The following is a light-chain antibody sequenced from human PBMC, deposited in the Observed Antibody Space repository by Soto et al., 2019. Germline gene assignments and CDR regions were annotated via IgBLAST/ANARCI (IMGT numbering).Light chain of an antibody. V-gene: IGKV3-20*01. CDR3: QQHRSSPPSWT. J-gene: IGKJ1*01. CDR2: GAS. CDR1: QSVSNNY. Sequence: EIVLTQSPGTLSLSPGERATLFCRASQSVSNNYLAWYQQKPGQAPRLLIYGASSRATGIPDRFSGSGSGTDFTLTISRLEPEDFEVYYCQQHRSSPPSWTFGQGTKVEIK.